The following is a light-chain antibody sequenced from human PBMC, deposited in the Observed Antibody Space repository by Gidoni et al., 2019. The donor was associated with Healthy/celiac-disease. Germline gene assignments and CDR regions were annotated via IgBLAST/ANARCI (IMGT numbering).Light chain of an antibody. J-gene: IGKJ2*01. CDR1: QSISSY. Sequence: DIQMTQSPSSLSASVGDRVTITCRASQSISSYLNWYQQKPGKAPKLLIYAASSLQSGVPSMFSGSGSGTDFTLTISSLKPEDFATYYCQQSYSTPWYTFGQGTKLEIK. V-gene: IGKV1-39*01. CDR2: AAS. CDR3: QQSYSTPWYT.